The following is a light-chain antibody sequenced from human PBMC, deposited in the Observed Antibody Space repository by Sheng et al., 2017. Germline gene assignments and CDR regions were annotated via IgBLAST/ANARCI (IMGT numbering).Light chain of an antibody. CDR2: AVN. Sequence: QTASVSGSPGQSITISCTGTSSDVGTYNLVSWYQQHPGKAPKLLIYAVNQRPSGVSSRFSGSKSGNTASLTISGLQAEDEADYYCCSYADTSRYVFGTGSRVTVL. CDR1: SSDVGTYNL. CDR3: CSYADTSRYV. J-gene: IGLJ1*01. V-gene: IGLV2-23*02.